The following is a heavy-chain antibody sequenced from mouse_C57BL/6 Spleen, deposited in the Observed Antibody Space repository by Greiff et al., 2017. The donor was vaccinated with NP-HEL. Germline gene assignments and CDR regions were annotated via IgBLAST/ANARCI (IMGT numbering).Heavy chain of an antibody. Sequence: EVQLQQSGPELVKPGASVKISCKASGYTFTDYYMNWVKQSHGKSLEWIGDINPNNGGTSYNQKFKGKATLTVDKSSSTAYMELRSLTSDDSAVYYCASPIYYGYYAMDYWGQGTSVTVSS. V-gene: IGHV1-26*01. CDR1: GYTFTDYY. D-gene: IGHD2-1*01. CDR3: ASPIYYGYYAMDY. J-gene: IGHJ4*01. CDR2: INPNNGGT.